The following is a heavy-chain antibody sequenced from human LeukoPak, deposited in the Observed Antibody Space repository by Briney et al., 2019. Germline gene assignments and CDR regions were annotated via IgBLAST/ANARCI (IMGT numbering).Heavy chain of an antibody. Sequence: GGSLRLSCAASGFTFSSYSMNWVRQAPGKGLEWVSSISSSSSYKYYADSVKGRFTISRDNAKNSLYLQMNSLRAEDTAVYYCARARSYDSSGYYGYWGQGTLVTVSS. CDR1: GFTFSSYS. V-gene: IGHV3-21*01. CDR3: ARARSYDSSGYYGY. J-gene: IGHJ4*02. D-gene: IGHD3-22*01. CDR2: ISSSSSYK.